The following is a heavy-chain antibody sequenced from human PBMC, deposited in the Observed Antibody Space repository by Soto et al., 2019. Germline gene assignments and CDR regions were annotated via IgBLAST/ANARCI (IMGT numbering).Heavy chain of an antibody. CDR2: ISGSGGST. J-gene: IGHJ4*02. CDR3: AKGGYCSGGSCYSDY. V-gene: IGHV3-23*01. CDR1: GFTFSSYA. D-gene: IGHD2-15*01. Sequence: EVQLLESGGGLVQPGGSLRLSCAASGFTFSSYAMSWVRQAPGKGLEWASAISGSGGSTYYADSVKGRFTISRDNSKNTLYLQMNSLRAEDTAVYYCAKGGYCSGGSCYSDYWGQGTLVTVSS.